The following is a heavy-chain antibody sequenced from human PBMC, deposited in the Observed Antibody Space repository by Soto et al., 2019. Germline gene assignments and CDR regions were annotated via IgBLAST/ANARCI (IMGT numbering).Heavy chain of an antibody. CDR2: IYPSDSDT. V-gene: IGHV5-51*01. CDR1: GYSFSSYW. CDR3: ARGQVDTRLFDY. Sequence: GESLKISCKGSGYSFSSYWIGWVRQMSGEGLEWMGIIYPSDSDTRYSPSFQGQVTISADKSIYTAYLQWSSLKASDTAMYYCARGQVDTRLFDYWGQGTQVTV. J-gene: IGHJ4*02. D-gene: IGHD1-26*01.